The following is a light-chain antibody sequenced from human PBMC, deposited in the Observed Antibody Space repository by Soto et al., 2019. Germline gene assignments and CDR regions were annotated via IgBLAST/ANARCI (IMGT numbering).Light chain of an antibody. CDR1: QGIKNY. CDR2: AAS. J-gene: IGKJ4*01. Sequence: DIQVTQHPSSLSASVGDRVTITCRASQGIKNYLAWYQQKPGETPKLLIYAASTLESGIPPRFSGSGSGTDFTLTINNLQPEDVATYYCQSYYNPPFTFGGGTKVEIK. V-gene: IGKV1-27*01. CDR3: QSYYNPPFT.